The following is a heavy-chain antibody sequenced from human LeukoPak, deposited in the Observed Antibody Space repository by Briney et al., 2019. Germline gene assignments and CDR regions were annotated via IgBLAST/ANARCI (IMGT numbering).Heavy chain of an antibody. J-gene: IGHJ3*02. CDR2: IRSKAYGGTT. CDR1: GFTFGDYA. D-gene: IGHD3-16*01. CDR3: TRDGGPRDKDAFDI. V-gene: IGHV3-49*03. Sequence: GGSLRLSCTASGFTFGDYATSWFRQAPGKGLEWVGFIRSKAYGGTTEYAASVKGRFTISRDDSKSIAYLQMNSLKTEDTAVYYCTRDGGPRDKDAFDIWGQGTMVTVSS.